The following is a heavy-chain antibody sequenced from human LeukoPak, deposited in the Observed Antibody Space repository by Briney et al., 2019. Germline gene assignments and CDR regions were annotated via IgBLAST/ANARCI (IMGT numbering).Heavy chain of an antibody. CDR2: INQDGSEK. D-gene: IGHD3-3*01. V-gene: IGHV3-7*01. CDR1: GFTFSSYW. CDR3: AKDALVWSYYYYMDV. J-gene: IGHJ6*03. Sequence: PGGSLRLSCAASGFTFSSYWMSWVRQAPGKGLEWVANINQDGSEKYYVDSVKGRFTISRDNAKNSLYLQMNSLRAEDTAVYYCAKDALVWSYYYYMDVWGKGTTVTISS.